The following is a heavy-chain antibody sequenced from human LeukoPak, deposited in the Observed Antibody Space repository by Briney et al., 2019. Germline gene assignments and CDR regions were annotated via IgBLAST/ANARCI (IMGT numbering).Heavy chain of an antibody. CDR1: GGSISGYF. V-gene: IGHV4-59*08. D-gene: IGHD1-14*01. Sequence: SEALSLTCTVSGGSISGYFWSWIRQPPGKGLEWIGYISYSGSTNYNPSLKSRITISVDTSKNQFSLKLSSVTAADTAVYYCARGGSHEPHDYWGQGTLVTISS. CDR2: ISYSGST. J-gene: IGHJ4*02. CDR3: ARGGSHEPHDY.